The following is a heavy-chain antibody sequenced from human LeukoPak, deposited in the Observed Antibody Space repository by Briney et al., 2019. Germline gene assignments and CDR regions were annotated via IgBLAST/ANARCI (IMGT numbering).Heavy chain of an antibody. J-gene: IGHJ4*02. Sequence: GGSLRLPCEASGLTFSNYWMDWVRQAPGKGLEWVANINQDGSEKYYVESVKGRFTISRDNTKNSLFLQMNSLRVEDTAVYYCARALDYWGQGTLVTVSS. CDR1: GLTFSNYW. V-gene: IGHV3-7*01. CDR3: ARALDY. CDR2: INQDGSEK.